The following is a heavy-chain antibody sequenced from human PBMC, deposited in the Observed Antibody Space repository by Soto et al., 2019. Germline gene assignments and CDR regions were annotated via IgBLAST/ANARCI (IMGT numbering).Heavy chain of an antibody. J-gene: IGHJ4*02. CDR2: IWFDGSDK. D-gene: IGHD5-12*01. Sequence: GGVLRLSWVAAIFTFSNYGMRWVRQAPGKGLERVALIWFDGSDKYYADSVKGRFTISRDNSKNTLYLQMNSLRAEDTAVYYCHRVATIRGSLYYFDYWGQGTMVTGSS. CDR3: HRVATIRGSLYYFDY. V-gene: IGHV3-33*01. CDR1: IFTFSNYG.